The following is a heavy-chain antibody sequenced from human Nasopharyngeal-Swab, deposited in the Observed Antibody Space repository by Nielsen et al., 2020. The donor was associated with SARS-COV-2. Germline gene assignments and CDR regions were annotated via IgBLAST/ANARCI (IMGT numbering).Heavy chain of an antibody. V-gene: IGHV1-8*01. Sequence: WVRQAPGQGLEWMGWMNPNSGNTGYAQKFQGRVTMTRNTSISTAYMELSSLRSEDTAVYYCARAGKIQLWFNSLYYFDYWGHVSLFPVSS. CDR3: ARAGKIQLWFNSLYYFDY. J-gene: IGHJ4*01. CDR2: MNPNSGNT. D-gene: IGHD5-18*01.